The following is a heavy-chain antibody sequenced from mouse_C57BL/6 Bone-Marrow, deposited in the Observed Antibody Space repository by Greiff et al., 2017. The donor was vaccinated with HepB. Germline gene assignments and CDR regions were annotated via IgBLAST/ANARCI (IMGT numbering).Heavy chain of an antibody. D-gene: IGHD1-1*01. Sequence: EVKLVESGEGSVKPGGSLKLSCAASGFTFSSYAMSWVRQTPEKRLEWVAYISSGGDYIYYADTVKGRFTISRDNARNTLYLQMSSLKSEDTAMYYCTRDRPYYYGSSWYFDVWGTGTTVTVSS. V-gene: IGHV5-9-1*02. CDR3: TRDRPYYYGSSWYFDV. J-gene: IGHJ1*03. CDR2: ISSGGDYI. CDR1: GFTFSSYA.